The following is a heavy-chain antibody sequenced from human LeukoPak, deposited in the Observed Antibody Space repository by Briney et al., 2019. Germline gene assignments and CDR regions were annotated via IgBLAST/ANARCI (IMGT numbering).Heavy chain of an antibody. CDR3: ARAPDWSSGWSGYYFDY. J-gene: IGHJ4*02. Sequence: GASVKVSCKASGYTFTSYGINWVRQATGQGLEWMGWMNPNSRNTGYAQKFQGRVTMTRNTSISTAYMELNSLRSEDTAVYYCARAPDWSSGWSGYYFDYWGQGTLVTVSS. CDR1: GYTFTSYG. V-gene: IGHV1-8*01. D-gene: IGHD6-19*01. CDR2: MNPNSRNT.